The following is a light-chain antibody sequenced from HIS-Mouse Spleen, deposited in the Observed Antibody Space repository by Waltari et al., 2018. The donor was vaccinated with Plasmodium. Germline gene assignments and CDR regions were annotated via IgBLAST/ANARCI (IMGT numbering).Light chain of an antibody. V-gene: IGLV2-11*01. CDR2: DVS. Sequence: QSALTQPRSVSGSPGQSVTISCTGTSSDVGGYNYVSWYQQHPGKAPQLMIYDVSKRPSGVPDRFSGAKSGNTASLTISVLQAEDEADYYCGSYAGSYTLVFGGGTKLTVL. CDR3: GSYAGSYTLV. J-gene: IGLJ2*01. CDR1: SSDVGGYNY.